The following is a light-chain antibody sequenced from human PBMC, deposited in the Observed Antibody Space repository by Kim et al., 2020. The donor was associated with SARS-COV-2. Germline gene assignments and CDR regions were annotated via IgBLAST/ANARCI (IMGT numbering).Light chain of an antibody. CDR1: SGHSSYI. V-gene: IGLV4-60*03. CDR3: ETWDSNTRV. Sequence: AVKLTCTLSSGHSSYIIAWHQQQPGKAPRYLMKLEGSGSYNKGSGVPDRFSGSSSGADRYLTISNLQSEDEADYYCETWDSNTRVFGGGTQLTVL. J-gene: IGLJ3*02. CDR2: LEGSGSY.